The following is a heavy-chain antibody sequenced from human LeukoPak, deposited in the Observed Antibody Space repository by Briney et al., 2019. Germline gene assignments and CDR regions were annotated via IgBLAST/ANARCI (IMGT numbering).Heavy chain of an antibody. D-gene: IGHD5-24*01. J-gene: IGHJ4*02. CDR1: GGSITSYY. CDR2: VYYSGTT. CDR3: ARGRGRDGDNLVS. V-gene: IGHV4-59*01. Sequence: SETLSLTCAVSGGSITSYYWSWIRQVAGKGLEWIGYVYYSGTTNYNPSLKSRVTISVDTSKNQFSLRLTSVTAADTAVYYCARGRGRDGDNLVSWSQGTLVTVSS.